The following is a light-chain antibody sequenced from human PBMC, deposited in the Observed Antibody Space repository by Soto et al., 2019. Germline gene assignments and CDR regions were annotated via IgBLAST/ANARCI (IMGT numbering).Light chain of an antibody. CDR2: WAS. J-gene: IGKJ4*01. Sequence: DIHLTQSPSTLSASVGDRVTITCRASQNINGYLAWYRQKPGKAPKLLIYWASSLISGVPSRFTGGESGTKFTLTISSLQPDDFATYYCQQYSAYPLTFGGGTKV. CDR3: QQYSAYPLT. V-gene: IGKV1-5*03. CDR1: QNINGY.